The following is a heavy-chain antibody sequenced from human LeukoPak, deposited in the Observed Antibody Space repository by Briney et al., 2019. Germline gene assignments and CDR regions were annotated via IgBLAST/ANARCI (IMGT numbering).Heavy chain of an antibody. CDR3: ARQNTDSSGYTTYDY. V-gene: IGHV4-59*08. D-gene: IGHD3-22*01. CDR1: GGSISSYY. J-gene: IGHJ4*02. CDR2: IYYSGST. Sequence: SETLSLTCTVSGGSISSYYWSWIRQPPGKGLEGIGYIYYSGSTNYNPSLKSRVTISVDTSKNQFSLKLSSVTAADTAVYYCARQNTDSSGYTTYDYWGQGTLVTVSS.